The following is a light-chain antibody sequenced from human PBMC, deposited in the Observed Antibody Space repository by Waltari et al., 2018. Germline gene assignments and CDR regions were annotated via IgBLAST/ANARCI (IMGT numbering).Light chain of an antibody. J-gene: IGKJ2*01. CDR2: GIS. Sequence: EIVLTQSPGTLSLSPGERATLSCRASQIISNNYLAWYQATPGQAPRLLIYGISHRATGIPDRFSGGGSGTDFTLTISRLEPEDFAVYYCQQFGGSPKYTFGQGTKLEIK. CDR3: QQFGGSPKYT. V-gene: IGKV3-20*01. CDR1: QIISNNY.